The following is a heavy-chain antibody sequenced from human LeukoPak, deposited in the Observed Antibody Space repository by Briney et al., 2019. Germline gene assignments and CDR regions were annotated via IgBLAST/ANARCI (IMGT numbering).Heavy chain of an antibody. V-gene: IGHV1-69*13. J-gene: IGHJ3*02. D-gene: IGHD6-6*01. Sequence: ASVKVSCKASGGTFSSYAISWVRQAPGQGLEWMGGIIPIFGTANYAQKFQGRVTITADESTSTAYMELSSLRSEDTAVYYCAEYSSSSRAFDIWGQGTMVTVSS. CDR3: AEYSSSSRAFDI. CDR1: GGTFSSYA. CDR2: IIPIFGTA.